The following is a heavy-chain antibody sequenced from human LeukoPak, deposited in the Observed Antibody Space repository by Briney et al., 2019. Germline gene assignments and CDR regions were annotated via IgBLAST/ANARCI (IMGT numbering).Heavy chain of an antibody. V-gene: IGHV3-21*01. D-gene: IGHD2-15*01. J-gene: IGHJ4*02. CDR1: GTTLRKYE. Sequence: GGSLRLSCAAPGTTLRKYEMNWVRQAPGKGLEWVSSISSSSSYIYYADSVKGRFTISRDNAKNSLYLQMNSLRAEDTAVYYCARDIGDVVVVAATFDYWGQGTLVTVSS. CDR3: ARDIGDVVVVAATFDY. CDR2: ISSSSSYI.